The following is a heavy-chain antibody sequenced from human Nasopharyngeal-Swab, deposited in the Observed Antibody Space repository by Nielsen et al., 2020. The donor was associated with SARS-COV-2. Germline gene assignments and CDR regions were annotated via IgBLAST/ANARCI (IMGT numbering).Heavy chain of an antibody. CDR1: GGSISGGSYY. CDR2: IYTSGST. V-gene: IGHV4-61*02. CDR3: AREQIYYGSGSYYPNWFDP. D-gene: IGHD3-10*01. J-gene: IGHJ5*02. Sequence: SETLSLTCTVSGGSISGGSYYWSWIRQPAGKGLEWIGRIYTSGSTNYNPSLKSRVTISVDTSKNQFSLKLSSVTAADTAVYYCAREQIYYGSGSYYPNWFDPWGQGTLVTVSS.